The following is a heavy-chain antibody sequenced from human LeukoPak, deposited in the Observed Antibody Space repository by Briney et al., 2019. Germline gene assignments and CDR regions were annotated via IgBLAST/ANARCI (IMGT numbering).Heavy chain of an antibody. Sequence: AASVKDSCKASRYTSTSPGTSSVPQAPRQRLWWMAWIIAYNGNTNYAQKLQSRVTTTTDTSTSTAYMELRSLRSDDTAVYYCARAHSSSSFGIRGHGPIDYWGQGTLVTVSS. J-gene: IGHJ4*02. CDR3: ARAHSSSSFGIRGHGPIDY. V-gene: IGHV1-18*01. CDR2: IIAYNGNT. CDR1: RYTSTSPG. D-gene: IGHD6-6*01.